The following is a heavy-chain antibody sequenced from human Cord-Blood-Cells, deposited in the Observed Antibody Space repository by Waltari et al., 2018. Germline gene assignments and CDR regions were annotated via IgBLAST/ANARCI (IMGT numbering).Heavy chain of an antibody. V-gene: IGHV3-48*03. J-gene: IGHJ4*02. CDR2: ISSSGSTI. CDR3: ARYGVLLWFGELFDY. D-gene: IGHD3-10*01. Sequence: EVQLVESGGGLVQPGGSLRLSCAAYGFTFSSYEMNWVRQAPGKGVEWGSYISSSGSTIYYADSVKGRFTSSRYNAKNSLYLQMNSLRAEDTAVYYCARYGVLLWFGELFDYWGQGTLVTVSS. CDR1: GFTFSSYE.